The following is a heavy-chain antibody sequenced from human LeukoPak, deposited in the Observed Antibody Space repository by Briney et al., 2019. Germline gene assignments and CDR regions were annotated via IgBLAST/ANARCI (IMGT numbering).Heavy chain of an antibody. J-gene: IGHJ4*02. V-gene: IGHV3-48*03. CDR3: ARVGDYYDSSGYLL. CDR1: GFTFSSYE. CDR2: ISSSGSTI. D-gene: IGHD3-22*01. Sequence: GGSLRLSCAASGFTFSSYEMNWVRQAPGKGLEWVSYISSSGSTIYYADSVKGRFTISRDNAKNSLHLQMNSLRAEDTAVYYCARVGDYYDSSGYLLWGQGTLVTVSS.